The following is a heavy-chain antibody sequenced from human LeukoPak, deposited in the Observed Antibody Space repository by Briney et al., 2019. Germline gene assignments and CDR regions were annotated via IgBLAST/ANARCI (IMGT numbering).Heavy chain of an antibody. D-gene: IGHD3-10*01. V-gene: IGHV3-7*01. Sequence: GGSLRLSCAASGFTFSSYWMSWVRQAPGKGLEWVANIKQDGSEKYYVDSVKGRFTISRDNAKNSLYLQMNSLRAEDTAVYYCAREFINYYGSGSYSGTYYHYYMDVWGKGTTVTVSS. CDR3: AREFINYYGSGSYSGTYYHYYMDV. J-gene: IGHJ6*03. CDR2: IKQDGSEK. CDR1: GFTFSSYW.